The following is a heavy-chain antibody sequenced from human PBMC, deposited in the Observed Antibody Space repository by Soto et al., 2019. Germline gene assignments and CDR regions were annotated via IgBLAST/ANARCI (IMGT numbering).Heavy chain of an antibody. D-gene: IGHD6-13*01. Sequence: QVQLVESGGGVVQPGGSLRLSCAASGFTFSDSGMHWVRQSPGEGLEWVAVLATDGTFPYYADSMKGRFTISRDNSKNTLYLEMDGLRPGDTAVYYCARSLGGSSWFPPDQWGQGTLVTVSS. CDR2: LATDGTFP. J-gene: IGHJ4*02. CDR3: ARSLGGSSWFPPDQ. CDR1: GFTFSDSG. V-gene: IGHV3-30*03.